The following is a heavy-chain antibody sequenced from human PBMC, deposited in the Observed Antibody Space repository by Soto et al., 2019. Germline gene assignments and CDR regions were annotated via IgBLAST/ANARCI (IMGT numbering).Heavy chain of an antibody. J-gene: IGHJ4*02. D-gene: IGHD3-22*01. Sequence: GGSLRLSCAASGFTFSSYWMSWVRQAPGKGLEWVANIKQDGSEKYYVDSVKGRFTISRDNAKNSLYLQMNSLRAEDTAVYYCARQTYYYDSSGYYEGSPALGYWGQGTLVTAPQ. CDR1: GFTFSSYW. CDR2: IKQDGSEK. V-gene: IGHV3-7*01. CDR3: ARQTYYYDSSGYYEGSPALGY.